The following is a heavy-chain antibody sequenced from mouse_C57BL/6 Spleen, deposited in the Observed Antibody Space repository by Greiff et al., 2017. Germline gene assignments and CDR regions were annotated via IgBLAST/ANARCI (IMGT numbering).Heavy chain of an antibody. J-gene: IGHJ4*01. CDR3: ARAVVAPYAMDY. D-gene: IGHD1-1*01. Sequence: EVQLQQSGPELVKPGASVKISCKASGYTFTDYYMNWVKQSHGKSLEWIGDINPNNGGTSYNQKFKGKATVTVDKSSSTAYMELRSLTSEDSAVYYGARAVVAPYAMDYWGQGTSVTVSS. CDR1: GYTFTDYY. CDR2: INPNNGGT. V-gene: IGHV1-26*01.